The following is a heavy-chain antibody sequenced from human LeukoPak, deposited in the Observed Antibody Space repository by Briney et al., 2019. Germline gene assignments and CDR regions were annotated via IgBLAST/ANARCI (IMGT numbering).Heavy chain of an antibody. Sequence: GGSLRLSCAASGFTFSSYSMNCVRQAPGKGLEWVSSISSSSSYIYYADSVKGRFTISRDNAKNSLYLQMNSLRAEDTAVYYCARAGIAVAGIDYWGQGTLVTVSS. CDR3: ARAGIAVAGIDY. V-gene: IGHV3-21*01. CDR2: ISSSSSYI. CDR1: GFTFSSYS. D-gene: IGHD6-19*01. J-gene: IGHJ4*02.